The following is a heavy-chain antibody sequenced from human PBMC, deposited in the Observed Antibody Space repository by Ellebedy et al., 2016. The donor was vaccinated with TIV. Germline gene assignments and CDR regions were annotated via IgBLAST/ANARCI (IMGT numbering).Heavy chain of an antibody. CDR1: GFDFHTYS. J-gene: IGHJ4*02. V-gene: IGHV3-48*04. CDR2: ISSTSDTI. Sequence: GESLKISCAASGFDFHTYSMNWVRQVPGKGLEWISYISSTSDTIYYADSVKGRFTISRDNAHNSLYLQMSSLRGEDTGIYYCARRNYYDSSGLIDFWGQGTRVTVSS. CDR3: ARRNYYDSSGLIDF. D-gene: IGHD3-22*01.